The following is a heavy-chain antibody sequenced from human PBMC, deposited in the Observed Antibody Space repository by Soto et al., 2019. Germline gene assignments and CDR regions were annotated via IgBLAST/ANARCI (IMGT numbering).Heavy chain of an antibody. V-gene: IGHV1-18*01. Sequence: ASVTVSCKASGYTFTSYGISWVRQAPGQGLEWMGWISAYNGNTNYAQKLQGRVTMTTDTSTSTAYMELRSLRSDDTAVYYCARESGYDSSGYADYWGQGTLVTVSS. CDR1: GYTFTSYG. D-gene: IGHD3-22*01. J-gene: IGHJ4*02. CDR3: ARESGYDSSGYADY. CDR2: ISAYNGNT.